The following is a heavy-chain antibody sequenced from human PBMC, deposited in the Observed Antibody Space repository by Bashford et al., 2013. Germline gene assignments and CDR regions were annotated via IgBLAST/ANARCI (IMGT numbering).Heavy chain of an antibody. J-gene: IGHJ4*02. D-gene: IGHD3-16*01. V-gene: IGHV4-38-2*01. Sequence: GSLRLSCAASGFIFSDYYMDWVRQAPGKGLEWIGIVYFGGSTYYNPSLQSRVTISGDTSKNQFSLRLSSVTAADTAVYYCARHPRVWGNNGYYFDRWGQGILVTVSS. CDR3: ARHPRVWGNNGYYFDR. CDR2: VYFGGST. CDR1: GFIFSDYY.